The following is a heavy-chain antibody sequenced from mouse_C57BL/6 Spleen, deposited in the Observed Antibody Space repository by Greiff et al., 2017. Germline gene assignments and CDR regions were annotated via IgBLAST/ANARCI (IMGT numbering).Heavy chain of an antibody. J-gene: IGHJ2*01. V-gene: IGHV1-82*01. CDR1: GYAFSSSW. CDR2: IYPGDGDT. CDR3: ARNIITTGGGFYFDY. Sequence: QVQLQQSGPELVKPGASVKISCKASGYAFSSSWMNWVKQRPGKGLEWIGRIYPGDGDTNYNGKFKGKATLTADKSSSTAYMQRSSLTSEDSAVYFCARNIITTGGGFYFDYWGQGTTLTVSS. D-gene: IGHD1-1*01.